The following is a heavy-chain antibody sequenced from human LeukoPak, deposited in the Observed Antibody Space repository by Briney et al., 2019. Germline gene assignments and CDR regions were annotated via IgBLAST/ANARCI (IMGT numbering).Heavy chain of an antibody. Sequence: ASVKVSCKASGYTFSGNHMHWVRQAPGQGLEWMGWINPNSGGTNYAQKFQGRVTMTRDTSISTAYMELSRLRSDDTAVYYCARDRVLIAARPGGWFDPWGQGTLVTVSS. CDR2: INPNSGGT. V-gene: IGHV1-2*02. CDR1: GYTFSGNH. CDR3: ARDRVLIAARPGGWFDP. D-gene: IGHD6-6*01. J-gene: IGHJ5*02.